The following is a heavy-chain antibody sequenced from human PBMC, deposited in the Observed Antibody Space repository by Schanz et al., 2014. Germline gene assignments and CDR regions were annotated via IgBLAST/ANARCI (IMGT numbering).Heavy chain of an antibody. CDR3: ARDAADYYDILTEEDY. Sequence: VQLVQSGAAVKKPGASVKVSCKAPGYTFTSYGIRWVRQAPGQGLEWMGWISAYNGNTKYPQKLQGRVTMTTDTSTSTAYMELRRLRSDDTAVDYCARDAADYYDILTEEDYWGQGTLVTVSS. CDR1: GYTFTSYG. CDR2: ISAYNGNT. V-gene: IGHV1-18*01. D-gene: IGHD3-9*01. J-gene: IGHJ4*02.